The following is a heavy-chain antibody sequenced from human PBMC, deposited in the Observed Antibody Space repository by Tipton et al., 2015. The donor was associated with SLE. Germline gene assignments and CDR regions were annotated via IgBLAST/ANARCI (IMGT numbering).Heavy chain of an antibody. CDR2: ITSRSSYR. D-gene: IGHD2-15*01. V-gene: IGHV3-21*01. CDR1: GFTFSSYN. CDR3: ARGDIVVAEDAFDI. J-gene: IGHJ3*02. Sequence: GSLRLSCAASGFTFSSYNMNWVRQAPGKGLEWVSSITSRSSYRYYADSVKGRFTISRDNAKNSLYLQMNSLRAEDTAVYYCARGDIVVAEDAFDIWGQGTMVTVSS.